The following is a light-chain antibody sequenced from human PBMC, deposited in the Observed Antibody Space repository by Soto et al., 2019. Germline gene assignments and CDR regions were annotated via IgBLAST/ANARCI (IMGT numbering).Light chain of an antibody. V-gene: IGKV3-11*01. CDR3: QQRFNWPRT. CDR1: QSVGSY. J-gene: IGKJ1*01. CDR2: DAS. Sequence: EIVLTQSPANVSLSPGERATLSCRASQSVGSYLAWYQHKPGQAPRLLIYDASNRAAGIAARFSGSGSGTGFTLTISSLEPEDFAVYYCQQRFNWPRTFGQGTKVEI.